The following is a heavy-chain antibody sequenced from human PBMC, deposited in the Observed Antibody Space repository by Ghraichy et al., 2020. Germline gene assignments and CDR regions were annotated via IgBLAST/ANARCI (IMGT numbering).Heavy chain of an antibody. CDR1: GGSISSYY. V-gene: IGHV4-59*08. Sequence: SETLSLTCTVSGGSISSYYWSWIRQPPGKGLEWIGYIYYSGSTNYNPSLKSRVTISVDTSKNQFSLKLSSVTAADTAVYYCARCVLLWFGESPHNWFDPWGQGTLVTVSS. CDR3: ARCVLLWFGESPHNWFDP. J-gene: IGHJ5*02. D-gene: IGHD3-10*01. CDR2: IYYSGST.